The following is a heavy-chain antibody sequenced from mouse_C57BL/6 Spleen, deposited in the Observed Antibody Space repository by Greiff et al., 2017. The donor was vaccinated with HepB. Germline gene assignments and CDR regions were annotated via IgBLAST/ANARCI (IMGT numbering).Heavy chain of an antibody. Sequence: LQESGPELVKPGASVKISCKASGYSFTSYYIHWVKQRPGQGLEWIGWIYPGSGNTKYNEKFKGKATLTADTSSSTAYMQLSSLTSEDSAVYYCAGGYYDYAMDYWGQGTSVTVSS. D-gene: IGHD2-3*01. CDR1: GYSFTSYY. V-gene: IGHV1-66*01. CDR2: IYPGSGNT. J-gene: IGHJ4*01. CDR3: AGGYYDYAMDY.